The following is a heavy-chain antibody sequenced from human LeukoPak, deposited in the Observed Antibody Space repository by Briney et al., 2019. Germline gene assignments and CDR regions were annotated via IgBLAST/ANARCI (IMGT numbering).Heavy chain of an antibody. CDR1: GFTFSRHW. V-gene: IGHV3-7*05. J-gene: IGHJ6*02. D-gene: IGHD3-10*01. CDR3: ATDGSGSISYYYGMDV. CDR2: IMQDGSER. Sequence: AGGSLRLSCAASGFTFSRHWMSWVRQAPGKGLEWVVNIMQDGSERYYVDSVKGRFTISRDNAKNSLYLQMNSLRAEDTAVYYCATDGSGSISYYYGMDVWGQGTTVTVSS.